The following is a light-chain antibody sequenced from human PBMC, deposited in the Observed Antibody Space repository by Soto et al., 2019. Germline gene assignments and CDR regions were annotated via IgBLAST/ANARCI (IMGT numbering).Light chain of an antibody. CDR3: QQYNNWPIT. J-gene: IGKJ5*01. CDR1: QSVNTN. Sequence: EIGMTQSPATLPVSPGERATLSCVASQSVNTNLAWYQHKPGQAPRLVIYGASTRATGIPTRFSGSGSGTEFTLTISSLQSEDFAVYYCQQYNNWPITCGQGTRLEIK. V-gene: IGKV3-15*01. CDR2: GAS.